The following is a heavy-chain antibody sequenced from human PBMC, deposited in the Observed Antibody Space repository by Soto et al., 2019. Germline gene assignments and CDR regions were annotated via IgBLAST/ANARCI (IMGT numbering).Heavy chain of an antibody. CDR2: ISAYNGNT. CDR3: ARQDPTVLTRPYFDY. CDR1: CYTFTSYG. J-gene: IGHJ4*02. V-gene: IGHV1-18*01. D-gene: IGHD2-8*01. Sequence: ASVKVSCKASCYTFTSYGISWVRQAPGQGLEWMGWISAYNGNTNYAQKLQGRVTMTTDTSTSTAYMELRSLRSDDTAVYYCARQDPTVLTRPYFDYWGQGTLVTVSS.